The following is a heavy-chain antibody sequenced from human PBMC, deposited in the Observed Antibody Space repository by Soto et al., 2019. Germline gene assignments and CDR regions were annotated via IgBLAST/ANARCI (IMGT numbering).Heavy chain of an antibody. CDR2: IYTSGST. V-gene: IGHV4-4*07. CDR3: ARGGYYYDSSGPNPGPFDI. CDR1: GGSISSYY. D-gene: IGHD3-22*01. J-gene: IGHJ3*02. Sequence: SGTLSLTCTVSGGSISSYYWSWIRQPAGKGLEWIGRIYTSGSTNYNPSLKSRVTMSVDTSKNQFSLKLSSVTAADTAVYYCARGGYYYDSSGPNPGPFDIWGQGTMVT.